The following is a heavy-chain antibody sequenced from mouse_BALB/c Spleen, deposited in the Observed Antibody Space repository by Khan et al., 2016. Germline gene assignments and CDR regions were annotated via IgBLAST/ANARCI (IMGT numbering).Heavy chain of an antibody. Sequence: EVERGESGGGLVQPGGSLKLSCAASGFDFSRYWMSWVRQAPGKGLEWIGEINPDRGTKNYTPSLKDNFIISRDNAKKTLYLQMSKVRSEDTALYYCARAGYYGYLAYWGQGTLVTVSA. J-gene: IGHJ3*01. CDR2: INPDRGTK. D-gene: IGHD1-1*01. CDR3: ARAGYYGYLAY. V-gene: IGHV4-1*02. CDR1: GFDFSRYW.